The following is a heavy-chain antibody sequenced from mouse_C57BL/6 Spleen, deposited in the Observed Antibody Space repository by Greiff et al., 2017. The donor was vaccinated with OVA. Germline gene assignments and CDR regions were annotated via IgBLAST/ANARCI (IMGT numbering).Heavy chain of an antibody. CDR3: ARGIYGYVSWFAY. CDR1: GYTFTSYW. V-gene: IGHV1-50*01. D-gene: IGHD2-2*01. Sequence: QVQLQQPGAELVKPGASVKLSCKASGYTFTSYWMQWVKQRPGQGLEWIGEIDPSDSYTNYNQKFKGKATLTVETSSSTAYMQLSSLTSEDSAVYDCARGIYGYVSWFAYWGQGTLVTVSA. CDR2: IDPSDSYT. J-gene: IGHJ3*01.